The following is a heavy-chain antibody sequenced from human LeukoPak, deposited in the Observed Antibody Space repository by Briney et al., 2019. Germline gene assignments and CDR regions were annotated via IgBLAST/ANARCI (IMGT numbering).Heavy chain of an antibody. J-gene: IGHJ4*02. CDR1: GFPFSTYG. CDR2: TRYDEKNQ. D-gene: IGHD3-22*01. Sequence: GGSLRLSCVASGFPFSTYGMHWVRQAPGKGLEWAGFTRYDEKNQYYADSVKGRFTISRDHSKNTLYLQMNSLREEDTGVYYCAKEGSGSYRCIDFWGQGTLVTVSS. CDR3: AKEGSGSYRCIDF. V-gene: IGHV3-30*02.